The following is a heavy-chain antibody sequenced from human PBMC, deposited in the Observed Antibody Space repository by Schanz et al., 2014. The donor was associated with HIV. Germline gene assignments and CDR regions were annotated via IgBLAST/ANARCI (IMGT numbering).Heavy chain of an antibody. CDR1: EFPFSHNA. CDR2: ITHSGDKT. J-gene: IGHJ3*02. CDR3: AQMGAFAAFDI. D-gene: IGHD3-16*01. Sequence: EALLLESGGGLVQPGGSLRLSCRGSEFPFSHNAMTWVRQAPGKGLQWVSSITHSGDKTDYTDSVKGRFTISRDNSRNTLFLQMDSLRVDDTAVYYCAQMGAFAAFDIWGHGTVVTVSS. V-gene: IGHV3-23*01.